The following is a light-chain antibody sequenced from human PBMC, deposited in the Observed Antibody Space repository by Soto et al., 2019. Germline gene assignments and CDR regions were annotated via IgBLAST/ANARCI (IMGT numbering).Light chain of an antibody. CDR3: AAWDDSLSGHVV. Sequence: QSVLTQPPSASVTPGQRVTISCSGSSSNIGSNYVYWYQQLPGTAPKLLIYMNNQRPSGVPDRFSGSKSGTSASLAISGLRSEDEADYYCAAWDDSLSGHVVFGGGTKLTVL. J-gene: IGLJ2*01. V-gene: IGLV1-47*01. CDR1: SSNIGSNY. CDR2: MNN.